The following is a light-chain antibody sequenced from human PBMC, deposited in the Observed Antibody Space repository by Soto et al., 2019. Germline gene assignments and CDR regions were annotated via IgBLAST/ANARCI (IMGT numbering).Light chain of an antibody. CDR1: QGISTY. Sequence: SRMPFSPPSFSAPTGDRATITCRASQGISTYLAWYQQKPGQAPKLLIYAASTLQSGVPSRFSGSGSGTDFTLTISCLQSEDFATYYCQQYYSYPITFGQGTRLEIK. CDR3: QQYYSYPIT. V-gene: IGKV1-8*01. CDR2: AAS. J-gene: IGKJ5*01.